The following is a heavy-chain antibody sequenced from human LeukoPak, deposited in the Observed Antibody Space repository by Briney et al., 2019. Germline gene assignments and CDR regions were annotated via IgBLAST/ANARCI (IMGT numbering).Heavy chain of an antibody. CDR2: INHSGST. D-gene: IGHD3-10*01. J-gene: IGHJ5*02. CDR3: ARAKVRGVIIKRYSFTSFYP. V-gene: IGHV4-34*01. CDR1: GGSFSGYY. Sequence: SETLSLTCAVYGGSFSGYYWSWIRQPPGKGLEWIGEINHSGSTNYNPSLKSRVTISVDTSKNQFSLKLSSVTAADTAVYYCARAKVRGVIIKRYSFTSFYPWGQGTLVTVSS.